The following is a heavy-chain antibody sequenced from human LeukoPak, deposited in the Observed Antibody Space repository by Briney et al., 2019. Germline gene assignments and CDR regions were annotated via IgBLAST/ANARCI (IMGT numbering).Heavy chain of an antibody. V-gene: IGHV3-33*01. J-gene: IGHJ6*02. D-gene: IGHD3-10*01. CDR1: GFTFSSYG. Sequence: QPGRSLRLSCAASGFTFSSYGMHWVRQAPGKGLEWVAVIWYDGTNKHYVDSVKGRFTISRDNSRNTLYLQMNSLRAEDTAVYYCARDAITMIRGVMDVWGQGTTVTVSS. CDR2: IWYDGTNK. CDR3: ARDAITMIRGVMDV.